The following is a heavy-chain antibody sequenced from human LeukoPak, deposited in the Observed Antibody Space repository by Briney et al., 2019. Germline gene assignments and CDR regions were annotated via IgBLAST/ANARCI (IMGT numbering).Heavy chain of an antibody. CDR3: ARVVVVAASPGGWFDP. Sequence: ASVKVSCKASGYTFTSYDINWVRQAPRQGLEWMGRINPNSGGTNYAQKFQGRVTMTRDTSISTAYMELSRLRSDDTAVYYCARVVVVAASPGGWFDPWGQGTLVTVSS. D-gene: IGHD2-15*01. V-gene: IGHV1-2*06. CDR1: GYTFTSYD. J-gene: IGHJ5*02. CDR2: INPNSGGT.